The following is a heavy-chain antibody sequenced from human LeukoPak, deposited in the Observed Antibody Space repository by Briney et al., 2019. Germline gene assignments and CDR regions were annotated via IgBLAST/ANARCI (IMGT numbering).Heavy chain of an antibody. Sequence: GGSLRLSCAASGFTFSSYAMSWVRQAPGKGLEWVSAISGSGGSTYYADSVKGRFTISRDNSKNTLYLQMNSLRAEDTAVYYRAKVIVVRGVLPFFDYWGQGTLVTVSS. CDR1: GFTFSSYA. V-gene: IGHV3-23*01. J-gene: IGHJ4*02. CDR3: AKVIVVRGVLPFFDY. D-gene: IGHD3-10*01. CDR2: ISGSGGST.